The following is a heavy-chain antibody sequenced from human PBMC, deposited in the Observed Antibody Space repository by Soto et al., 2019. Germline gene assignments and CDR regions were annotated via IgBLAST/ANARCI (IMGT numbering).Heavy chain of an antibody. CDR1: GGTFSSYA. J-gene: IGHJ5*02. Sequence: SVKVSCKASGGTFSSYAISWLRQAPGQGLEWMGGIIPIFGTANYAQKFQGRVTITADKSTSTAYMELSSLRSEDTAVYYCARDWTAAAGTRDNWFDPWGQGTLVTVSS. D-gene: IGHD6-13*01. CDR2: IIPIFGTA. CDR3: ARDWTAAAGTRDNWFDP. V-gene: IGHV1-69*06.